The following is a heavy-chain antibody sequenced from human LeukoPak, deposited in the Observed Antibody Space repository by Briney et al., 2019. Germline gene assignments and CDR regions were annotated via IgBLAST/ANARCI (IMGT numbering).Heavy chain of an antibody. CDR3: ARNPGSGWSYGGYYYYYYGMDV. J-gene: IGHJ6*02. D-gene: IGHD6-19*01. Sequence: ASVKVSCKASGYTFTSYDINWVRQATGQGLEWMGWMNPNSGNTGYAQKFQGRVTMTRNTSISTAYMELSSLRSEDTAVYYCARNPGSGWSYGGYYYYYYGMDVWGQGTTVTVSS. CDR1: GYTFTSYD. CDR2: MNPNSGNT. V-gene: IGHV1-8*01.